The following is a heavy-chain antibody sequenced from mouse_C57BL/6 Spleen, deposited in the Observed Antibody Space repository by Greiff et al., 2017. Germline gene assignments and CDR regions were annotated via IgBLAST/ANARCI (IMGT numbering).Heavy chain of an antibody. D-gene: IGHD1-1*01. V-gene: IGHV3-1*01. J-gene: IGHJ1*03. Sequence: EVQLQQSGPGMVKPSQSLSLTCTVTGYSITSGYDWHWIRHFPGNKLEWMGYISYSGSTNYNPSLKSRISITHDTSKNHFFLKLNSVTTEDTATYYCARVPYYYGSSYGYFDVWGTGTTVTVSS. CDR3: ARVPYYYGSSYGYFDV. CDR1: GYSITSGYD. CDR2: ISYSGST.